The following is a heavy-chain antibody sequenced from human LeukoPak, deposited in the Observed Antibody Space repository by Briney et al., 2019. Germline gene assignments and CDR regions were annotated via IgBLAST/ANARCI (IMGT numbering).Heavy chain of an antibody. Sequence: PSETLSLTCAVSGGSISTYYWSWIRQPPEKGLEWVGYIYYSGSTNYNPSLKSRVTISVDTSKNQFSLKLSSVTAADTAVYYCARTSGTVYYYGMDVWGQGTTVTVYS. V-gene: IGHV4-59*01. J-gene: IGHJ6*02. CDR1: GGSISTYY. CDR3: ARTSGTVYYYGMDV. CDR2: IYYSGST. D-gene: IGHD3-10*01.